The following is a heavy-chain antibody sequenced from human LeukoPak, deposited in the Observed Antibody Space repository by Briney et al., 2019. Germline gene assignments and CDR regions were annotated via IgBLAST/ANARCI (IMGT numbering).Heavy chain of an antibody. V-gene: IGHV4-59*01. D-gene: IGHD3-10*01. J-gene: IGHJ4*02. CDR2: VYYDEST. CDR1: GGSIIHYY. Sequence: SETLSLTCTVSGGSIIHYYWSWIRQPPGKELEWIGYVYYDESTNYNPSLKSRVTISLDTSKNQFSLDLNSVTAADTAVYNCATGRYYYGSEYWGQGTLVTVSS. CDR3: ATGRYYYGSEY.